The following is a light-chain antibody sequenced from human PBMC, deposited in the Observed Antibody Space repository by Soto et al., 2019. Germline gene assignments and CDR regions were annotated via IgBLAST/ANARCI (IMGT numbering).Light chain of an antibody. Sequence: EIVLTQSPGTLSLSPGERATLSCRASQSVSSSYLAWYQQKPGQAPRLLIYGASSRATGIPGRFSGSGSGTDFTLTISRLELEDFAVYYCQQYGNSRTFGQGTKVDIK. CDR3: QQYGNSRT. CDR2: GAS. J-gene: IGKJ1*01. V-gene: IGKV3-20*01. CDR1: QSVSSSY.